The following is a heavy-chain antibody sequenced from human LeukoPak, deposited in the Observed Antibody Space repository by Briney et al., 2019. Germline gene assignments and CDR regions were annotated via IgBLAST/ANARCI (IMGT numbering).Heavy chain of an antibody. CDR1: GGSINNYY. CDR3: ARAGSDSYFYYLDV. CDR2: INPRGGT. V-gene: IGHV4-59*10. Sequence: SETLSLTCAVSGGSINNYYWSWVRQPPGKGLEWIGRINPRGGTNYNPSLKSRVTMSLDTSKNQFSLKLNSVTAADTAVYFCARAGSDSYFYYLDVWGKGTTVAVSS. J-gene: IGHJ6*03.